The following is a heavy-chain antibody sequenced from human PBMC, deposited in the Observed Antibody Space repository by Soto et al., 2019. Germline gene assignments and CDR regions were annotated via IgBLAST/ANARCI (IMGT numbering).Heavy chain of an antibody. D-gene: IGHD6-13*01. CDR3: VKDRDRSSWYFSPFDL. CDR1: GFTFSGYA. V-gene: IGHV3-64D*06. J-gene: IGHJ2*01. CDR2: ISNNGGST. Sequence: GGSLRLSCSGSGFTFSGYAMHWVRQAPGKGLEYVSGISNNGGSTYYTDSVKGRFTISRDNSKNTLYLLMSSLRAEDTAVYYCVKDRDRSSWYFSPFDLWGRGTLVTVSS.